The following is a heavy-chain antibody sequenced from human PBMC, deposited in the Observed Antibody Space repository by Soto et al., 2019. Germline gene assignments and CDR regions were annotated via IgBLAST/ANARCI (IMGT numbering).Heavy chain of an antibody. CDR3: SLSDRYYGMDV. CDR1: GFTFSSYA. V-gene: IGHV3-23*01. J-gene: IGHJ6*04. Sequence: EVQLLESGGGVVQPGGSLRLSCAASGFTFSSYAMSWVRQAPGKGLEWVSSISTSGGSTYYADSVKGRFTISRDNPNNTLYLQMNSLRAEDTAVYYCSLSDRYYGMDVWGVGTTVTVSS. CDR2: ISTSGGST.